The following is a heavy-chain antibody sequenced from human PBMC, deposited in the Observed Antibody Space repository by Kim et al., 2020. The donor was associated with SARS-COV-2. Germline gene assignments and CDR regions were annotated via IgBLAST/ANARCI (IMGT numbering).Heavy chain of an antibody. CDR2: IYYSGST. Sequence: SETLSLTCTVSGGSISSYYWSWIRQPPGKGLEWIGYIYYSGSTNYNPSLKSRVTISVDTSKNQFSLKLSSVTAADTAVYYCARGGGLLPLGGEIDYWGQGTLVTVSS. V-gene: IGHV4-59*01. CDR1: GGSISSYY. CDR3: ARGGGLLPLGGEIDY. J-gene: IGHJ4*02. D-gene: IGHD3-22*01.